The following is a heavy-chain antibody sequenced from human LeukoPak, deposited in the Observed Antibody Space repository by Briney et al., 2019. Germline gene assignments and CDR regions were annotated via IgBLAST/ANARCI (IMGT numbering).Heavy chain of an antibody. CDR3: AREFFDSSGYYHEYYFDY. Sequence: ASVKVSCKASGGTFSSYAISWVRQAPGQGLEWMGRIIPIFDTANYAQKFQGRVTITTDESTSTAYMELSSLRSEDTAVYYCAREFFDSSGYYHEYYFDYWGQGTLVTVSS. V-gene: IGHV1-69*05. CDR2: IIPIFDTA. D-gene: IGHD3-22*01. CDR1: GGTFSSYA. J-gene: IGHJ4*02.